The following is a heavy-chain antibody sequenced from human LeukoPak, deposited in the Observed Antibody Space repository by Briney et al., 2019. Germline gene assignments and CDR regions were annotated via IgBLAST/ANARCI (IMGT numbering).Heavy chain of an antibody. CDR1: GGSISSSSYY. CDR2: IYYSGST. J-gene: IGHJ4*02. Sequence: PSLNPSLTCTVSGGSISSSSYYRGWIRQPPGKGLEWLGSIYYSGSTYYNPSLKSLVTISVDTSKNQFSLKLSSVTAADTAVYYCARLSIAARYYFDYWGQGTLVTVSS. CDR3: ARLSIAARYYFDY. D-gene: IGHD6-6*01. V-gene: IGHV4-39*01.